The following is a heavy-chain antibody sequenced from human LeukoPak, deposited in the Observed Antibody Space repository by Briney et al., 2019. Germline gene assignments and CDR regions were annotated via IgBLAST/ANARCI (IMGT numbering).Heavy chain of an antibody. CDR3: ARDIANPAGWFGELGYYYYYYMDV. D-gene: IGHD3-10*01. Sequence: GASVKVSCKASGYTFTSYGISWVRQAPGQGLEWMGWISAYNGNTNYAQKLQGRVTMTTDTSTSTAYMELRSLRSDDTAVYYCARDIANPAGWFGELGYYYYYYMDVWGKGTTVTVSS. V-gene: IGHV1-18*01. J-gene: IGHJ6*03. CDR2: ISAYNGNT. CDR1: GYTFTSYG.